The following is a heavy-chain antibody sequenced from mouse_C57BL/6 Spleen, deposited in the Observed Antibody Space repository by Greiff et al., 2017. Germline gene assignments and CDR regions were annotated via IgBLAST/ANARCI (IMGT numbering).Heavy chain of an antibody. CDR2: INPNNGGT. J-gene: IGHJ4*01. Sequence: EVQLQQSGPELVKPGASVKMSCKASGYTFTDYNMHWVKQSHGKSLEWIGYINPNNGGTSYNQKFKGKATLTVNKSSSTAYMELRSLTSEDSAVYYCARGYDYNYYAMDYWGQGTSVTVSS. V-gene: IGHV1-22*01. D-gene: IGHD2-4*01. CDR1: GYTFTDYN. CDR3: ARGYDYNYYAMDY.